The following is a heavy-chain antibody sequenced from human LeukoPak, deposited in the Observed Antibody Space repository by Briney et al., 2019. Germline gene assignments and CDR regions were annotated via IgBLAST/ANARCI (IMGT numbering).Heavy chain of an antibody. CDR3: AKGGCSSTSCRAHLGY. D-gene: IGHD2-2*01. CDR1: GFTFGSYG. V-gene: IGHV3-30*18. J-gene: IGHJ4*02. Sequence: GGSLRLSCAASGFTFGSYGMHWVRQAPVKGLEWVAVISYDGSNKYYADSVKGRFTISRDNSKNTLYLQMNSLRAEDTAVYYCAKGGCSSTSCRAHLGYWGQGTLVTVSS. CDR2: ISYDGSNK.